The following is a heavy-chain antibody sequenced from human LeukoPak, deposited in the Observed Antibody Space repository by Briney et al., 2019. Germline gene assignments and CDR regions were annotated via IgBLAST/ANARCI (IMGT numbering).Heavy chain of an antibody. Sequence: PGGSLRLSCAASGFTFSGSAMHWVRQASGKGLEWVGRIRSKANSYATAYAASVKGRFTISRDDSKNTAYLQMNSLKTEDTAVYYCTSFNYYDSSGYYKNYYYYYMDVWGKGTTVTVSS. CDR2: IRSKANSYAT. J-gene: IGHJ6*03. V-gene: IGHV3-73*01. CDR1: GFTFSGSA. D-gene: IGHD3-22*01. CDR3: TSFNYYDSSGYYKNYYYYYMDV.